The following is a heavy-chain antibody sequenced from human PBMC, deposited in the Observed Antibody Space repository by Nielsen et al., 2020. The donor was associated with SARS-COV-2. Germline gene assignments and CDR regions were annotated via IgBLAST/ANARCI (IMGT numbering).Heavy chain of an antibody. D-gene: IGHD6-6*01. Sequence: LRLSCTVSGDSISSGDYCWNWIRQHPGKGLEWIGYISYTGSTYYNPSLKSRITISVDTSRNQFSLKLSSVTAADTAVYYCARDYSDLLSNVVYSSSSPRFDYWGQGTLVTVSS. CDR3: ARDYSDLLSNVVYSSSSPRFDY. CDR2: ISYTGST. V-gene: IGHV4-31*03. CDR1: GDSISSGDYC. J-gene: IGHJ4*02.